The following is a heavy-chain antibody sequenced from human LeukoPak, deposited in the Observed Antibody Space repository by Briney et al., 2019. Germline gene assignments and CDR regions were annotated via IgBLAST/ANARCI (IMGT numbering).Heavy chain of an antibody. J-gene: IGHJ6*03. Sequence: SGTLSLTCAVSGGSISSSNWWSWVRQPPGQGLEWIGEIYHSGSTNYNPSLKSRVTISVDKSKNQFSLKLSSVTAADTAVYYCARDRIVVVTAIRYYYYMDVWGKGTTVTVSS. V-gene: IGHV4-4*02. CDR1: GGSISSSNW. D-gene: IGHD2-21*02. CDR3: ARDRIVVVTAIRYYYYMDV. CDR2: IYHSGST.